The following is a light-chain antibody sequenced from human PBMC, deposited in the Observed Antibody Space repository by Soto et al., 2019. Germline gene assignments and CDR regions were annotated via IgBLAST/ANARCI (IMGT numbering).Light chain of an antibody. Sequence: EIVLTQSPGTLSLSPGERATLSCRASQSVSNNYLAWYQQKPGQAPRLLIYDASNRATGIPARFSGSGSGTDFTLTISRLEPEDFAVDYCQQYGTSPPTFGQGTRLEIK. CDR2: DAS. V-gene: IGKV3-20*01. CDR3: QQYGTSPPT. CDR1: QSVSNNY. J-gene: IGKJ5*01.